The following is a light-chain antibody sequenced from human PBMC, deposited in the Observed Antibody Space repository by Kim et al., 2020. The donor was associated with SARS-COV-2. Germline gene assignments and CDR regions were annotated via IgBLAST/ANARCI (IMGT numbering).Light chain of an antibody. J-gene: IGKJ2*01. V-gene: IGKV3-11*01. Sequence: SPGERATLSCRASQSVSSYLAWYQQKPGQAPRLLIYGASNRATGIPARFSGSGSGTDFTLTISSLEPEDFAVYYCQQRSNWPPYTFGKGTKLEI. CDR3: QQRSNWPPYT. CDR1: QSVSSY. CDR2: GAS.